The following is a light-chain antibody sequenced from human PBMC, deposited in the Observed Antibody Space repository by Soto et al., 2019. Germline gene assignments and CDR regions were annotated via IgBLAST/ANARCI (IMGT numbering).Light chain of an antibody. CDR3: QQYGSSIT. CDR1: QSVPRSY. Sequence: EIVLTQSPGTLSLSPGERATLSCRASQSVPRSYLAWYQQKPGQAPRLLFYGTSCRGTGIPNRFSGSGSGTDFTLTISRLEHEDSAVFYCQQYGSSITFGQGTRLEIK. J-gene: IGKJ5*01. CDR2: GTS. V-gene: IGKV3-20*01.